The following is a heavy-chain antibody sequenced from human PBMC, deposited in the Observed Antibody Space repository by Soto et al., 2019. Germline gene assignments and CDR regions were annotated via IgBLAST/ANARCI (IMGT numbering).Heavy chain of an antibody. CDR3: ARDYYYYYGMDV. Sequence: GGSLRLSCAASGFAFSTHAMNWVRQAPGKGLAWVSSITPSGGSTYYADSVKGRFTISGDNSKNTLYLQMNSLRAEDTAVYYCARDYYYYYGMDVWGQGTTVTVSS. CDR1: GFAFSTHA. CDR2: ITPSGGST. V-gene: IGHV3-23*01. J-gene: IGHJ6*02.